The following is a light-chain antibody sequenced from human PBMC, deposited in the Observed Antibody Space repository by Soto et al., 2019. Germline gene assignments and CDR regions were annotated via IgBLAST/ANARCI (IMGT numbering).Light chain of an antibody. CDR1: SSDVGGYSY. V-gene: IGLV2-14*03. Sequence: QSALTQPASVSGSPGQSITLSCSGTSSDVGGYSYVSWYQHHPGKAPKLMIYDVSNRPSGVSNRFSGSKSGNTASLTLSGLQAEDEADYYCSSYTSSSTYVFGTGTKLTVL. J-gene: IGLJ1*01. CDR3: SSYTSSSTYV. CDR2: DVS.